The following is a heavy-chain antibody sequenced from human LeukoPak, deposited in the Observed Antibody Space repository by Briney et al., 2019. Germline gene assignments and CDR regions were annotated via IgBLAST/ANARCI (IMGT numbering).Heavy chain of an antibody. CDR1: GGSISSSSYY. J-gene: IGHJ4*02. V-gene: IGHV4-39*02. CDR3: ARDSGYYYLFDY. CDR2: IYYSGST. D-gene: IGHD3-22*01. Sequence: PSETLSLTCTVSGGSISSSSYYWGWIRQPPRKGLEWIGSIYYSGSTYYNPSLKSRVTISVDTSKNQFSLKQSSVTAADTAVYYCARDSGYYYLFDYWGQGTLVTVSS.